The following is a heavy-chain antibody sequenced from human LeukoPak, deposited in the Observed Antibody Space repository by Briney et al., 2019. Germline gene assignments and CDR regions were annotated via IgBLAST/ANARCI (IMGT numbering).Heavy chain of an antibody. V-gene: IGHV1-24*01. CDR3: ATTSDCSGGSCYPKNWFDP. CDR2: FDPEDGET. CDR1: GYTLTELS. Sequence: ASVKVPCKVSGYTLTELSMHWVRQAPGKGLEWMGGFDPEDGETIYAQKFQGRVTMTEDTSTDTAYMELSSLRSEDTAVYYCATTSDCSGGSCYPKNWFDPWGQGTLVTVSS. D-gene: IGHD2-15*01. J-gene: IGHJ5*02.